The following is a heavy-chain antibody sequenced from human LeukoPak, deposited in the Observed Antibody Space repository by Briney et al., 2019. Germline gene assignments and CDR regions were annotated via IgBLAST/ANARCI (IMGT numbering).Heavy chain of an antibody. CDR2: ISSDSNHI. CDR1: GFTFSTYS. Sequence: GGSLRLSFAASGFTFSTYSMNWVRQAPGKGLEWVSSISSDSNHIYYADSVKGRFTISRDNAKNSLYLQMNSLRAEDTAVYYCASHYYGSGKLEYWGQGTLVTVSS. CDR3: ASHYYGSGKLEY. D-gene: IGHD3-10*01. J-gene: IGHJ4*02. V-gene: IGHV3-21*01.